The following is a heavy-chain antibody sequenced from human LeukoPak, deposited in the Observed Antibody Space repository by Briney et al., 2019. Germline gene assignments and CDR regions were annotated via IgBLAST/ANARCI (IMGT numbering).Heavy chain of an antibody. J-gene: IGHJ4*02. V-gene: IGHV3-20*04. D-gene: IGHD3-9*01. CDR3: ARGFDGNFDY. Sequence: SGGSLRLSCAASGFTVSSNYMSWVRQAPGKGLEWVSGVNWNGDNTDYADSVKGRFTISRDNAKNSLYLQMNSLRAEDTALYYCARGFDGNFDYWGQGTLVTVSP. CDR2: VNWNGDNT. CDR1: GFTVSSNY.